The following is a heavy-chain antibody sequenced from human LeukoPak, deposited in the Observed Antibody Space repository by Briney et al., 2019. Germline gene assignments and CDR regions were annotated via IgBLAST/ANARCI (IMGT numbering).Heavy chain of an antibody. V-gene: IGHV4-59*01. J-gene: IGHJ6*02. CDR2: IYYSGST. CDR1: GFTFSSYA. D-gene: IGHD4-17*01. Sequence: PGGSLRLSCAASGFTFSSYAISWVRQPPGKGLEWIGYIYYSGSTNYNPSLKSRVTISVDTSKNQFSLKLSSVTAADTAVYYCARATVTTRRYYYGMDVWGQGTTVTVSS. CDR3: ARATVTTRRYYYGMDV.